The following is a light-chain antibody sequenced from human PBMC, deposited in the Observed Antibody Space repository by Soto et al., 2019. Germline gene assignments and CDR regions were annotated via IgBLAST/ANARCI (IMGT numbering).Light chain of an antibody. CDR2: GNS. CDR1: SSNIGAGYD. V-gene: IGLV1-40*01. CDR3: QSYDSSLSGSGV. Sequence: QSVLTQPPSVSGAPGQRVTISCTGSSSNIGAGYDVHWYQQLPGTAPKLLMYGNSNRPSGVPDRFSGSKSGTSASLAITGLQADDEADYYCQSYDSSLSGSGVFGGGTQLTVL. J-gene: IGLJ2*01.